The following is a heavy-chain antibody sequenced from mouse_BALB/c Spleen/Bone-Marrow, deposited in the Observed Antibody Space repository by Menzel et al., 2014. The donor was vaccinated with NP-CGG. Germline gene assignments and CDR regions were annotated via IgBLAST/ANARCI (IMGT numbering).Heavy chain of an antibody. Sequence: EVQRVESGGDLVKPGESLKLSCAASGFTFSSYGMSWVRQTPDKRLEWVATISSGGSYTYYPDSVKGRFTISRDNAKNTLYLQMSSLKSEDTAMYYCARHDYDEENFDYWGQGTTLTVSS. D-gene: IGHD2-4*01. CDR2: ISSGGSYT. CDR1: GFTFSSYG. V-gene: IGHV5-6*01. J-gene: IGHJ2*01. CDR3: ARHDYDEENFDY.